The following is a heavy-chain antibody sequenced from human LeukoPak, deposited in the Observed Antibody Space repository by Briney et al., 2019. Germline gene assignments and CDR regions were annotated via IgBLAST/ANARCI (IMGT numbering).Heavy chain of an antibody. CDR2: INPNSGGT. V-gene: IGHV1-2*02. J-gene: IGHJ5*02. Sequence: ASVKVSCKASGYTFTGYYMHWVRQAPGQGLEWMGWINPNSGGTNYAQKFQGRVTMTRDTSISTAYMELSRLRSDDTAVYYCATGASYYDILTGSLNWFDPWGQGTLVTVSS. CDR1: GYTFTGYY. D-gene: IGHD3-9*01. CDR3: ATGASYYDILTGSLNWFDP.